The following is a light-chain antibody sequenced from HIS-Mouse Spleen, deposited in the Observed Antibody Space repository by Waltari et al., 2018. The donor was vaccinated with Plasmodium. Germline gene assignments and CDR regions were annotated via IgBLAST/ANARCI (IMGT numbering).Light chain of an antibody. V-gene: IGLV3-10*01. CDR2: EDS. CDR1: ALAQKY. CDR3: CSTDSSGNHRV. J-gene: IGLJ3*02. Sequence: SYELTQPPSVSVSPGQTARITCSGDALAQKYAYWYQQKPGQAPVLVIYEDSKRPSGSPERFSGSSSGTMATLTISGAQVEDEADYYCCSTDSSGNHRVFGAGTKLTVL.